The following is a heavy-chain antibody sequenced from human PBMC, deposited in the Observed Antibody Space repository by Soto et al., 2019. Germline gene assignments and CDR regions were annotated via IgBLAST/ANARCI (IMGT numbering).Heavy chain of an antibody. J-gene: IGHJ6*03. CDR3: AREAVFGLTMHYYYYMDV. CDR2: VYRSGDT. D-gene: IGHD3-3*01. V-gene: IGHV3-66*01. Sequence: EVQLVESGGGLVQPGGSLRLSCVASGFSVSGTYMSWIRQAPEKGLEWVSVVYRSGDTNYADSVKDRFITSRDTSKNTLYLHMRSLRADDTAVYYCAREAVFGLTMHYYYYMDVWGKGTTVTVSS. CDR1: GFSVSGTY.